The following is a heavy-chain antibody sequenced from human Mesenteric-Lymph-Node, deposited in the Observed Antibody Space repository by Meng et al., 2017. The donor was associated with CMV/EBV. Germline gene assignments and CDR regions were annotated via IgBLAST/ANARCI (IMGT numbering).Heavy chain of an antibody. CDR3: VGQFWSGH. D-gene: IGHD3-3*02. CDR1: GFTFRSYS. CDR2: ISVSGNRI. V-gene: IGHV3-23*01. J-gene: IGHJ4*02. Sequence: GESLKISCEASGFTFRSYSMNWVRQAPGKGLEWVSGISVSGNRIYYADSVKGRFTISRDNSKNTLYLQMNSLRAEDTAVYYCVGQFWSGHWGQGTLVTVSS.